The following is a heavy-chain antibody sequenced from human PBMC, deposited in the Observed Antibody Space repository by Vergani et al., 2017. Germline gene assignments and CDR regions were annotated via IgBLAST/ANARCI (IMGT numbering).Heavy chain of an antibody. CDR3: ASGIYDFWSGYYSYFDY. Sequence: VLLQEPGPGLVRPSETLSLKCSVSGASIDSFYWSWIRQSPGKGLEWIGYIYYSGSTNYNPSLKSRVTISVDTSKNQFSLKLSSVTAADTAVYYCASGIYDFWSGYYSYFDYWGQGTLVTVSS. CDR2: IYYSGST. J-gene: IGHJ4*02. CDR1: GASIDSFY. D-gene: IGHD3-3*01. V-gene: IGHV4-59*01.